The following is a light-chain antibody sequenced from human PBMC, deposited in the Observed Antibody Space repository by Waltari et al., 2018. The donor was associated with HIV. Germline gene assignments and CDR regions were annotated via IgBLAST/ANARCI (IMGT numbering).Light chain of an antibody. CDR2: YDT. CDR1: NIERKS. J-gene: IGLJ2*01. CDR3: QVWDSTSDHVL. V-gene: IGLV3-21*04. Sequence: SSLLTQTPSVSVAPGKTARITCGGKNIERKSVHWYQQKPGQAPLLVIYYDTDRPSGIPERFSGCNSGNTATLTISRVGDGDEADYYCQVWDSTSDHVLFGGGTRLTVL.